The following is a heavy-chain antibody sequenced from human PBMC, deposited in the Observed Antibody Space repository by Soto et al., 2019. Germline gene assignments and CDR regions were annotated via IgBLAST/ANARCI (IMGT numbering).Heavy chain of an antibody. CDR1: GFTFSSYS. J-gene: IGHJ6*02. D-gene: IGHD6-6*01. V-gene: IGHV3-21*01. CDR3: ATSLAVQLGYYGMDV. Sequence: GGSLRLSCAASGFTFSSYSLNWVRQAPGKGLEWVSSISGDGRDIKYEDSVKGRFIISRDNAMDSLHLQMYSLRADDTAIYFCATSLAVQLGYYGMDVWGPGTTVTVSS. CDR2: ISGDGRDI.